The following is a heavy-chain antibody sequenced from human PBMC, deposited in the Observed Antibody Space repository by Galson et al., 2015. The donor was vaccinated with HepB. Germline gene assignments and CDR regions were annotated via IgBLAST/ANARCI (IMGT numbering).Heavy chain of an antibody. CDR2: ISSSSSYI. CDR3: ARDMNPYYYYGMDV. CDR1: GFTFSSYS. J-gene: IGHJ6*02. Sequence: SLRLSCAASGFTFSSYSMNWVRQAPGKGLEWVSSISSSSSYIYYADSVKGRFTISRDNAKNSLYLQMNSLRAEDTAVYYCARDMNPYYYYGMDVWGQGTTVTVSS. V-gene: IGHV3-21*01. D-gene: IGHD1-14*01.